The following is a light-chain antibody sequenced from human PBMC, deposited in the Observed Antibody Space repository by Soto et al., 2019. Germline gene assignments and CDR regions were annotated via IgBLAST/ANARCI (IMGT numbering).Light chain of an antibody. J-gene: IGLJ1*01. CDR3: TSYAGTSYV. Sequence: QSALTQPASVSGTPGQSITISCTGTSSDVGAYNYVSWYQQYPGKAPKLIIYDVSNRPSGVSCRFSGSKSGNTASLTISELQAEDEADYYCTSYAGTSYVFGTGTKVTVL. CDR1: SSDVGAYNY. CDR2: DVS. V-gene: IGLV2-14*01.